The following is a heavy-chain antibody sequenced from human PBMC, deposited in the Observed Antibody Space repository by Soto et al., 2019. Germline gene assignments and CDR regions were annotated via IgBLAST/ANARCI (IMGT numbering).Heavy chain of an antibody. CDR1: GYTFTGYY. Sequence: ASVNVSCKASGYTFTGYYMHWVRQAPGQGLEWMGWINPNSGGTNYAQKFQGWVTMTRDTSISTAYMELSRLRSDDTAVYYCARAGSSWSSYYYYGMDVWGQGTTVTVSS. CDR2: INPNSGGT. J-gene: IGHJ6*02. D-gene: IGHD6-13*01. V-gene: IGHV1-2*04. CDR3: ARAGSSWSSYYYYGMDV.